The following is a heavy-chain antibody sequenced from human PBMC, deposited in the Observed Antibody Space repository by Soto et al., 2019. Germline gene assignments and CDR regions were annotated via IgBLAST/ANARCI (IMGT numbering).Heavy chain of an antibody. Sequence: PSETLSLTCTVSGGSVSSDDYFWSWIRQPPGKGLEWIGYIFHIGSTNYNPSLKSRVTISVDTSKNQFSLKLSSVTAADTAVYYCARDRHYYDSSGYYYHLDYWGQGTLVTVSS. J-gene: IGHJ4*02. CDR2: IFHIGST. V-gene: IGHV4-61*08. CDR3: ARDRHYYDSSGYYYHLDY. CDR1: GGSVSSDDYF. D-gene: IGHD3-22*01.